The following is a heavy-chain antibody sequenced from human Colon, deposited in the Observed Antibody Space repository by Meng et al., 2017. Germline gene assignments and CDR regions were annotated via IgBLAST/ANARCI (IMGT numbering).Heavy chain of an antibody. D-gene: IGHD3/OR15-3a*01. CDR3: VSGLED. CDR1: GFTFSDYY. V-gene: IGHV3-72*01. Sequence: GESLKISCAASGFTFSDYYMNWVRQVPRKGLEWVGLIRNKTKSYSTDYAASVKGRFTISRDESKNSLYLQMNSLQTEDSAVYFCVSGLEDWGQGTLVTVSS. J-gene: IGHJ4*02. CDR2: IRNKTKSYST.